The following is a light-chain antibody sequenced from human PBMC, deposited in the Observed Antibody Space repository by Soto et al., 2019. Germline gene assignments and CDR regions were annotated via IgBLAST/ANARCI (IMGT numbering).Light chain of an antibody. Sequence: EIVLTQSPGTLSLSPGERSTLSCMSSQSVSSTYLAWYQQKPGQAPRLFIYGASSRATGIPDRFSGSGSGTDFTLTISRLEPEDFAVYYCQQYGSSPPTFGQGTKVDIK. CDR2: GAS. CDR1: QSVSSTY. CDR3: QQYGSSPPT. J-gene: IGKJ1*01. V-gene: IGKV3-20*01.